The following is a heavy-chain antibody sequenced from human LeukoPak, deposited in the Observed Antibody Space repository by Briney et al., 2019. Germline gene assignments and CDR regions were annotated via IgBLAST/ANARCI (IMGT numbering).Heavy chain of an antibody. CDR1: GGSISSSSYY. V-gene: IGHV4-39*07. J-gene: IGHJ4*02. Sequence: SETLSLTCTVSGGSISSSSYYWGWIRQPPGKGLEWIGRIYTSGSTNYNPSLKSRVTISVDTSKNQFSLKLSSVTAADTAVYYCARRVGATTAFDYWGQGTLVTVSS. CDR2: IYTSGST. D-gene: IGHD1-26*01. CDR3: ARRVGATTAFDY.